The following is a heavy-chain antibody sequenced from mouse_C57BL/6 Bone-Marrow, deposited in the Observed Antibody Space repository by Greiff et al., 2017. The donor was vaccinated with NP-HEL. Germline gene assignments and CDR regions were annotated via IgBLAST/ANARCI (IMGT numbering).Heavy chain of an antibody. D-gene: IGHD2-12*01. CDR2: IRLKSDNYAT. CDR1: GFTFSNYW. CDR3: TGYYSYHYAMDY. J-gene: IGHJ4*01. V-gene: IGHV6-3*01. Sequence: EVKLEESGGGLVQPGGSMKLSCVASGFTFSNYWMNWVRQSPEKGLEWVAQIRLKSDNYATHYAESGKGRFTISRDDSKSSGYLQMNNLRAEDTGIYYCTGYYSYHYAMDYRGQGTSVTLSS.